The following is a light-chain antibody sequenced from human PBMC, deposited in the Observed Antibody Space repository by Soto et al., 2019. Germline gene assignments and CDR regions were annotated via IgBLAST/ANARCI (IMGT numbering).Light chain of an antibody. CDR1: SSDVGGYKY. J-gene: IGLJ3*02. CDR3: SSYAGSYIWV. CDR2: EVN. V-gene: IGLV2-8*01. Sequence: QSALTQPPSASGSPGQSVTISCTGTSSDVGGYKYVSWYQQHPGKAPKLMIFEVNKRPSGVPDRFSGSKSGNTASLTVSGLQAEDEADYYCSSYAGSYIWVFGGGTKLTVL.